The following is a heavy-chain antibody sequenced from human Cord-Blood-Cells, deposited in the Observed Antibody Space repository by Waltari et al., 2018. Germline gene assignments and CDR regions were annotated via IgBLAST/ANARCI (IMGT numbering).Heavy chain of an antibody. V-gene: IGHV1-2*06. D-gene: IGHD2-2*01. CDR2: INPNRGGT. CDR1: GYTFTGYY. CDR3: AGCSSTSCYVAFDI. Sequence: QVQLVQSGAEVKKPGAAVKVSCKASGYTFTGYYMHWVRQAPGQGLEWMGRINPNRGGTNYAQKFQGRVTMTSDTSISTAYMELSRLRSDYTAVYYCAGCSSTSCYVAFDIWGQGTMVTVSS. J-gene: IGHJ3*02.